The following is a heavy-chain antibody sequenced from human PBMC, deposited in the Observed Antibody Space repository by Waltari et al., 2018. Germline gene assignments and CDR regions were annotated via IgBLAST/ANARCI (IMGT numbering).Heavy chain of an antibody. CDR1: GFSLRTSGVG. V-gene: IGHV2-5*01. J-gene: IGHJ4*02. CDR3: AHSASLWFGDD. Sequence: QITLKESGPTLVNPTQTLTLTCTFSGFSLRTSGVGVGWIRQPPGKALEWLALIYWNDDNRHTPSLKSRLTITKDTSKNQVVLTMTNMDPVDTATYYCAHSASLWFGDDWGQGTLVTVSS. CDR2: IYWNDDN. D-gene: IGHD3-10*01.